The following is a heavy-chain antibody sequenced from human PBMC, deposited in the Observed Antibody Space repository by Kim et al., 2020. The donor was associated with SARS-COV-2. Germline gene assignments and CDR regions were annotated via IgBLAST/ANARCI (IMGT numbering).Heavy chain of an antibody. CDR2: IYYSGST. J-gene: IGHJ6*02. Sequence: SETLSLTCTVSGGSISSSSYYWGWIRQPPGKGLEWIGSIYYSGSTYYNPSLKSRVTISVDTSKNQFSLKLSSVTAADTAVYYCARALKPPADYYYYGMDVWGQGTTVTVSS. V-gene: IGHV4-39*07. CDR1: GGSISSSSYY. CDR3: ARALKPPADYYYYGMDV.